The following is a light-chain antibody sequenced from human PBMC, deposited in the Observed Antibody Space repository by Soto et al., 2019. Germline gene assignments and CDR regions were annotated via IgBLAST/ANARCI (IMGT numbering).Light chain of an antibody. V-gene: IGKV1-5*01. CDR2: DAP. J-gene: IGKJ2*03. CDR1: QSISSW. CDR3: QQYDSFQYS. Sequence: MTQSPATLSVSPGERVTLSCRASQSISSWVAWYQQKPGQVPKLLIYDAPPLESGVPSRFSGNKSGTEFTLTINGLQPDDCATYYCQQYDSFQYSFGQGTKLEI.